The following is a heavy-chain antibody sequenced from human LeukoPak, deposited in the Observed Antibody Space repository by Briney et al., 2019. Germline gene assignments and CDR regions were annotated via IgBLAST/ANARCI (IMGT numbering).Heavy chain of an antibody. CDR2: INPNSGGT. CDR1: GYTFTGYY. J-gene: IGHJ6*02. CDR3: ARWASIAVAATHYYYYGMDV. V-gene: IGHV1-2*06. Sequence: ASVKVSYKASGYTFTGYYMHWVRQAPGQGLEWMGRINPNSGGTNYAQKFQGRVTMTRNTSISTAYMELSRLRSDDTAVYYCARWASIAVAATHYYYYGMDVWGQGTTVTVSS. D-gene: IGHD6-19*01.